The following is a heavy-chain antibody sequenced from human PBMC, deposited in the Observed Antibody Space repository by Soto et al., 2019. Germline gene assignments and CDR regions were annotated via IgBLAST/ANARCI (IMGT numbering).Heavy chain of an antibody. Sequence: ASVKVSCKXSGYTFTSYYLNWVRQAPGQGLEWMGRINPYSGTTNYAQKFQGRVTMTTDTSTSTVYMELSCLRSEVTAVYYCARVRMAKIRRDAFDVWGQGTMVTVSS. V-gene: IGHV1-46*01. J-gene: IGHJ3*01. CDR1: GYTFTSYY. D-gene: IGHD5-12*01. CDR3: ARVRMAKIRRDAFDV. CDR2: INPYSGTT.